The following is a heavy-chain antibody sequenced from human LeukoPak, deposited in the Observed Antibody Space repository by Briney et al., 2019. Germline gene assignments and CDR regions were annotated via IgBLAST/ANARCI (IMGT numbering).Heavy chain of an antibody. CDR3: ARDDYSNPPAHFDY. D-gene: IGHD4-4*01. J-gene: IGHJ4*02. V-gene: IGHV1-18*01. CDR2: ISAYNGNT. Sequence: GASVKVSCKASGYTFTSYGISWVRQAPGQGLEWMGWISAYNGNTNYAQKLQGRVTMTTDTSTSTAYMKLRSLRSDDTAVYYCARDDYSNPPAHFDYWGQGTLVTVSS. CDR1: GYTFTSYG.